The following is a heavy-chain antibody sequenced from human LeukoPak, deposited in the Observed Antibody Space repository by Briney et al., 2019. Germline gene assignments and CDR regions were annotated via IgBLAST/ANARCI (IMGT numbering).Heavy chain of an antibody. CDR3: AKDSRITMIVVRNYYYYYYMDV. CDR2: IKKDGSEK. V-gene: IGHV3-7*01. J-gene: IGHJ6*03. D-gene: IGHD3-22*01. CDR1: GFTFSSHW. Sequence: GGSLRLSCAASGFTFSSHWMSWVRQAPGKGLEWVANIKKDGSEKYYVDAVKGRFTISRDNAKTSLYLQMNSLRAEDTAVYYCAKDSRITMIVVRNYYYYYYMDVWGKGTTVTISS.